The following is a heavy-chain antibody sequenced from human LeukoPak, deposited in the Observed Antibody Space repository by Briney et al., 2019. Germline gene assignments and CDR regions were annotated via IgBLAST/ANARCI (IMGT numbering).Heavy chain of an antibody. J-gene: IGHJ4*02. D-gene: IGHD2-15*01. CDR2: IRYDGSNK. CDR3: AKLVASSFRDY. CDR1: GFTFSSYW. Sequence: GGSLRLSCAASGFTFSSYWMHWVRQAPGKGLEWVAFIRYDGSNKYYADSVKGRFTISRDNSKNTLYLQMNSLRAEDTAVYYCAKLVASSFRDYWGQGTLVTVSS. V-gene: IGHV3-30*02.